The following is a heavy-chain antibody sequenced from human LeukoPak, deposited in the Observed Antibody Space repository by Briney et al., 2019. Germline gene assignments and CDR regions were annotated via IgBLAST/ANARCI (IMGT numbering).Heavy chain of an antibody. CDR2: INPNSGGT. D-gene: IGHD2-8*01. CDR1: GYTFTGYY. CDR3: ARGYCTNGVCVMVDY. Sequence: GASVKVSCKASGYTFTGYYMHWVRQAPGQGLEWMGWINPNSGGTNYAQKFQGRVTMTRDTSISTAYMELSRLRSDDTAVYYCARGYCTNGVCVMVDYWGQGTLVTVSS. J-gene: IGHJ4*02. V-gene: IGHV1-2*02.